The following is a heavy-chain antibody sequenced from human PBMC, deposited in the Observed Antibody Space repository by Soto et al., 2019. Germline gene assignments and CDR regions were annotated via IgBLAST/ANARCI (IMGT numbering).Heavy chain of an antibody. CDR1: GVSISSTDYY. CDR2: IYRSGST. CDR3: ARTLDYGHMDV. V-gene: IGHV4-61*08. D-gene: IGHD3-16*01. J-gene: IGHJ6*03. Sequence: SETLSLTCTVSGVSISSTDYYWSWIRQRPGKGLEWIGYIYRSGSTKYNPSLKSRLTISVDTSKNQFSLKLSSVTAADTAVYYCARTLDYGHMDVWGKGTTVTVSS.